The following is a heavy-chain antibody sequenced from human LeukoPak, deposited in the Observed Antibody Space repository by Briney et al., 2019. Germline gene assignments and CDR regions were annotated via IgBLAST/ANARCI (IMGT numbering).Heavy chain of an antibody. CDR2: INHSGST. CDR3: ARAEYDSSGYPLDY. CDR1: GGSFSGYY. Sequence: PSETLSLTCAVYGGSFSGYYWSWIRQPPGKGLEWIGEINHSGSTNYNPSLKSRVTISVDTSKNQFSLKLSSVTAADTAVYYCARAEYDSSGYPLDYWGQGTLVTVSS. J-gene: IGHJ4*02. V-gene: IGHV4-34*01. D-gene: IGHD3-22*01.